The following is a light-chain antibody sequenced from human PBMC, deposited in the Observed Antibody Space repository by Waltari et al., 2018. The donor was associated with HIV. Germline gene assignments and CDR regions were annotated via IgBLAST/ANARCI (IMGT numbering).Light chain of an antibody. Sequence: EIVLAQSPGTLSLSPGERATLSCRASQSISSSLAWYQQKPGRAPRLLIYDASNRATGIPARFSGSRSGTDFTLTISSLEPEDFAVYYCQQRSNRPPKYTFGQGTKLEIK. CDR2: DAS. J-gene: IGKJ2*01. V-gene: IGKV3-11*01. CDR1: QSISSS. CDR3: QQRSNRPPKYT.